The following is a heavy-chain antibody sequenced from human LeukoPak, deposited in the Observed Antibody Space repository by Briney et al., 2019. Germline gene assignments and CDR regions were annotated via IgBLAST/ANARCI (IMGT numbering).Heavy chain of an antibody. CDR1: GFTFRSYS. J-gene: IGHJ4*02. CDR2: ISPSSGTI. V-gene: IGHV3-48*01. Sequence: GGSLRLSCAASGFTFRSYSMNWVRQAPGKGLEWVSYISPSSGTIYYAGSVKGRFTISRDNAKNSLYLQMNSLRAEDTAVYYCATGDSWGQGTLVTVSS. CDR3: ATGDS.